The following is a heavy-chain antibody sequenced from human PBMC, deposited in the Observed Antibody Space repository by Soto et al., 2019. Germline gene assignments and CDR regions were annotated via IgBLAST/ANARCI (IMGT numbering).Heavy chain of an antibody. Sequence: SVKVSCKASGGTFSSYAISWVRQAPGQGLEWMGGIIPIFCTANYAQKFQGRVTITADESTSTAYMELSSLRSEDTAVYYCASRDGSSSSYWFDPWGQGTLVTVSS. V-gene: IGHV1-69*13. D-gene: IGHD6-6*01. CDR3: ASRDGSSSSYWFDP. CDR1: GGTFSSYA. CDR2: IIPIFCTA. J-gene: IGHJ5*02.